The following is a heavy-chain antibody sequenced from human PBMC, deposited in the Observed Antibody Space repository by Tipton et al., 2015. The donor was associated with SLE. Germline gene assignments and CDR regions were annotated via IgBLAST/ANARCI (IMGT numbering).Heavy chain of an antibody. CDR3: AIDYYVSGFDSFDI. CDR1: GGSISTYY. V-gene: IGHV4-59*01. Sequence: TLSLTCTVSGGSISTYYWSWIRQPPKQGLEWIGWIDHTGSTDYNPSLKSRVTISVDTSKNQFSLRLSSVTAAHTAVYYCAIDYYVSGFDSFDIWGQGTMFTVSS. D-gene: IGHD3-10*01. J-gene: IGHJ3*02. CDR2: IDHTGST.